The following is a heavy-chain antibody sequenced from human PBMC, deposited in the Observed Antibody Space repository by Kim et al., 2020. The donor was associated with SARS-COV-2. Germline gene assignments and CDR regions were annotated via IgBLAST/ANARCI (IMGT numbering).Heavy chain of an antibody. CDR1: GFTFSSYA. D-gene: IGHD6-13*01. CDR2: ISGSGGST. Sequence: GGSLRLFCAASGFTFSSYAMSWVRQAPGKGLEWVSAISGSGGSTYYADSVKGRFTISRDNSKNTLYLQMNSLRAEDTAVYYCARDRDSSSWYWFDPWGQGTLVTVSS. V-gene: IGHV3-23*01. J-gene: IGHJ5*02. CDR3: ARDRDSSSWYWFDP.